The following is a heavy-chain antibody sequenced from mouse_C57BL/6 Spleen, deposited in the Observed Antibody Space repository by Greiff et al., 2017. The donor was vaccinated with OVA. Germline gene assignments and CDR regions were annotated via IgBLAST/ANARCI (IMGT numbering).Heavy chain of an antibody. J-gene: IGHJ4*01. CDR2: INPSTGGT. CDR3: ARWRSSYDYYAMDY. V-gene: IGHV1-42*01. D-gene: IGHD1-1*01. Sequence: VQLKQSGPELVKPGASVKISCKASGYSFTGYYMNWVKQSPEKSLEWIGEINPSTGGTTYNQKFKAKATLTVDKSSSTAYMQLKSLTSEDSAVYYCARWRSSYDYYAMDYWGQGTSVTVSS. CDR1: GYSFTGYY.